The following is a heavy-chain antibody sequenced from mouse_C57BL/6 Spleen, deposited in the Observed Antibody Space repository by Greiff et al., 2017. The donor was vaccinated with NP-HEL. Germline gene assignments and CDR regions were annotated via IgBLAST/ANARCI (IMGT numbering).Heavy chain of an antibody. V-gene: IGHV1-15*01. CDR3: TCNAWFAY. CDR1: GYTFTDYE. D-gene: IGHD2-1*01. CDR2: IDPETGGT. J-gene: IGHJ3*01. Sequence: QVQLKESGAELVRPGASVTLSCKASGYTFTDYEMHWVKQTPVHGLEWIGAIDPETGGTAYNQKFKGKAILTADKSSSTAYMELRSLTSEDSAVYYCTCNAWFAYWGQGTLVTVSA.